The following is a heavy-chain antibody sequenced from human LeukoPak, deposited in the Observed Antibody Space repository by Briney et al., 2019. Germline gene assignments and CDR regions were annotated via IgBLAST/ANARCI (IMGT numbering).Heavy chain of an antibody. V-gene: IGHV3-30*02. Sequence: PGGSLRLSCAASGFTFSSYGMHWVRQAPGKGPEWVAFIRYDGSNKYYADSVKGRFTISRDNSKNTLYVRMNSLRPEDTAVYYCAKDSSGWYGLDYWGQGTLVTVSS. CDR3: AKDSSGWYGLDY. CDR2: IRYDGSNK. J-gene: IGHJ4*02. D-gene: IGHD6-19*01. CDR1: GFTFSSYG.